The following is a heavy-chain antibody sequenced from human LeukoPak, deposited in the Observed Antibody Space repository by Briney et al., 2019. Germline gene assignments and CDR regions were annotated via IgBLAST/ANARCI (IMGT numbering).Heavy chain of an antibody. V-gene: IGHV1-2*02. CDR1: GYTFTGYY. D-gene: IGHD2-15*01. J-gene: IGHJ4*02. CDR3: ARKLGYCSGGSCCPYFDD. CDR2: SNPNSGGT. Sequence: GASVKVSFKCSGYTFTGYYMHWVRQAPAQGREWMGWSNPNSGGTNYAQKFQGRVTMTRDTSISTAYMELSRLRSDDTAVYYCARKLGYCSGGSCCPYFDDWGQGTLVTVSS.